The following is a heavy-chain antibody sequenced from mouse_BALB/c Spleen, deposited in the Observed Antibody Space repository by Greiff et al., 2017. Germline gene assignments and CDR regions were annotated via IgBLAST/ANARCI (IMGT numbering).Heavy chain of an antibody. V-gene: IGHV1-77*01. CDR3: ARVTTVAYFDY. Sequence: GQLQQSGAELARPGASVKLSCKASGYTFTDYYINWVKQRTGQGLEWIGEIYPGSGNTYYNEKFQGKATITADTSSNTAYLQLSSLTSEDTAVYYCARVTTVAYFDYWGQGTTLTVSS. CDR2: IYPGSGNT. J-gene: IGHJ2*01. CDR1: GYTFTDYY. D-gene: IGHD1-1*01.